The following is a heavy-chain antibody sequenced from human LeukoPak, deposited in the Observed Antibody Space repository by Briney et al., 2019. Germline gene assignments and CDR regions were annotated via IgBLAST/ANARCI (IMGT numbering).Heavy chain of an antibody. CDR1: GYTFNSQH. J-gene: IGHJ5*01. V-gene: IGHV1-46*02. Sequence: VASVKVSCKASGYTFNSQHIHWVRQAPGQGVEWMGIIIPSGGGTNYAQKFQGRVTMTRDTSTSTVYLEMNSLRSDDTAVYYCARGCIRGGCFDSWGRGTLVIVSS. CDR2: IIPSGGGT. D-gene: IGHD5/OR15-5a*01. CDR3: ARGCIRGGCFDS.